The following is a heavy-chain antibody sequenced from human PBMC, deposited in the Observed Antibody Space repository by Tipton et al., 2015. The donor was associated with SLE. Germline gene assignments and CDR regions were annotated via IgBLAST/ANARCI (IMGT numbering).Heavy chain of an antibody. D-gene: IGHD2-21*01. CDR2: ISGSGGST. J-gene: IGHJ6*02. Sequence: GSLRLSCAASGFTFSSYAMSWVRQAAGKGLEWVSTISGSGGSTYYAESVKGRFTISRDNAKNSLFLQMNSLRAEDTAVYYCARNCGGDCSGYYGMDVWGQGTTVTVSS. CDR3: ARNCGGDCSGYYGMDV. CDR1: GFTFSSYA. V-gene: IGHV3-23*01.